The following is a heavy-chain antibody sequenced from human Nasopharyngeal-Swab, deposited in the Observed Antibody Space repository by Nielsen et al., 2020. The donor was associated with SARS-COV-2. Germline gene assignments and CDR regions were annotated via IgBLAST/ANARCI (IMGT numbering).Heavy chain of an antibody. CDR1: GITFSSYA. V-gene: IGHV3-23*01. D-gene: IGHD2-21*01. CDR2: ISGSGDTT. CDR3: AKAPYLRGLDV. J-gene: IGHJ6*02. Sequence: GGSLRLSCAASGITFSSYAMSWVRQAPGKGPEWVSIISGSGDTTYYADSVKDRFTISRDNSKNTLYMQTNSLRVEDTAVYYCAKAPYLRGLDVWGQGTTVTVSS.